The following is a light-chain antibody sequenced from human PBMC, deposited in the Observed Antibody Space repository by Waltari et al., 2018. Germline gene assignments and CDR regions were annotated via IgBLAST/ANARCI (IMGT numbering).Light chain of an antibody. CDR1: SSDGGNYNF. CDR2: EVS. CDR3: CSYAGSANVV. J-gene: IGLJ2*01. V-gene: IGLV2-23*02. Sequence: QSALTQPASVSGSPGQSITISCPGTSSDGGNYNFVSWYQHHPGKAPKLMIYEVSERPSGVSNRFSGSKSGNTASLTISGLQAEDEADYYCCSYAGSANVVFGGGSKLTVL.